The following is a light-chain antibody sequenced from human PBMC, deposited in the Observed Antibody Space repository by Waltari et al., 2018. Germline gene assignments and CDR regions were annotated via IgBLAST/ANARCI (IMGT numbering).Light chain of an antibody. CDR2: GGS. J-gene: IGLJ2*01. CDR1: STDIGAYFF. V-gene: IGLV2-14*03. Sequence: QSALTQPASVSGSPGQSITISCTGSSTDIGAYFFVSWYQQHPDKAPKLIIHGGSNRPSGVSDRFSGSKSGNTASLTISGLRTEDEADYYCSSYSSTTTRAIFGGGTRLSVL. CDR3: SSYSSTTTRAI.